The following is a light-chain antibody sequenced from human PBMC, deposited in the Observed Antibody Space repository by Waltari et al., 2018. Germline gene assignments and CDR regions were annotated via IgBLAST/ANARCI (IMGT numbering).Light chain of an antibody. Sequence: DVVVTQSPLSLPVTLGQPASISCRSSQSLVHSDGNTYLHWYQQRPGQSPRRLIYKVSNRDSGVPDRFSGSGSGTDFTLKISRVEAEDIGIYYCLQGTHWPPTCGQGTKVQIK. CDR2: KVS. CDR3: LQGTHWPPT. J-gene: IGKJ1*01. V-gene: IGKV2-30*02. CDR1: QSLVHSDGNTY.